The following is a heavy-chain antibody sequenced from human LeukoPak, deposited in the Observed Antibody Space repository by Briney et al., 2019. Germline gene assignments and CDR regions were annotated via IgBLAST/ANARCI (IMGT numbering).Heavy chain of an antibody. CDR1: GFTFSTYS. CDR2: IYYSGST. D-gene: IGHD2-15*01. J-gene: IGHJ4*02. Sequence: GSLRLSCAASGFTFSTYSMNWVRQPPGKGLEWIGSIYYSGSTYYNPSLKSRVTISVDTSKNQFSLKLSSVTAADTAVYYCARLGVAAGLDYWGQGTLVTVSS. V-gene: IGHV4-39*01. CDR3: ARLGVAAGLDY.